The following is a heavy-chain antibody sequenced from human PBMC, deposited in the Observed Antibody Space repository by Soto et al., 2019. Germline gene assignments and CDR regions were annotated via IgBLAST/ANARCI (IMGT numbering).Heavy chain of an antibody. Sequence: PGESLKISCKGSGYRFTNYWIGWVRQRPGKGLEWMGIIFPGDSETRYSPSFRGQVTISADKSISTAYLQWSSLKASDTAMYYCARQDDSGVDVWGQGTTVTVSS. CDR1: GYRFTNYW. D-gene: IGHD3-3*01. V-gene: IGHV5-51*01. J-gene: IGHJ6*02. CDR3: ARQDDSGVDV. CDR2: IFPGDSET.